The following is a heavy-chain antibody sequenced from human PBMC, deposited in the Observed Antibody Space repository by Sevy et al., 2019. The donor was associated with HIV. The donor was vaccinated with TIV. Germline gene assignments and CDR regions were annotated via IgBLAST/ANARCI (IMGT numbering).Heavy chain of an antibody. Sequence: SETLSLTCSVSGGNISSYFWTWIGQPPGKGLEWIGHIYYTGSANYNPSLKSRVTISIDKSKSQFSLNLSSVTAADTAVYYCARDDASNPRVLDYWGQGALVTVSS. J-gene: IGHJ4*02. CDR1: GGNISSYF. CDR2: IYYTGSA. V-gene: IGHV4-59*01. CDR3: ARDDASNPRVLDY. D-gene: IGHD3-3*01.